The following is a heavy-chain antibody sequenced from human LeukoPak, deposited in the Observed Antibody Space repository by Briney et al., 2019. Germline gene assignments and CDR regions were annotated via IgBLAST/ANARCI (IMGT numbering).Heavy chain of an antibody. CDR2: FYDSGST. J-gene: IGHJ4*02. D-gene: IGHD3-9*01. CDR3: ARGNDILTGYYPAWYNY. V-gene: IGHV4-59*11. CDR1: GGSISHHY. Sequence: PSETLSLTCTASGGSISHHYCSWIRQPPGKGLEWIAYFYDSGSTTYNPSLKSRVTISVDPSKNQFSLKLTSVTAADTAVYYCARGNDILTGYYPAWYNYWGQGILVTVSS.